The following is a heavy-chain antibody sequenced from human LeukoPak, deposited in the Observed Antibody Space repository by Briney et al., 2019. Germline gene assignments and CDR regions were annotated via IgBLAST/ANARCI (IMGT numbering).Heavy chain of an antibody. J-gene: IGHJ5*02. Sequence: ASVKVSCKASGYTFTSYGIRWVRQAPGQGLEWMGWISAYNGNTNYAQKLQGRVTMTTDTSTSTAYMELRSLISDDTAVYYCARVTMVRGVTMSWFDPWGQGTLVTVSS. D-gene: IGHD3-10*01. CDR1: GYTFTSYG. CDR2: ISAYNGNT. V-gene: IGHV1-18*01. CDR3: ARVTMVRGVTMSWFDP.